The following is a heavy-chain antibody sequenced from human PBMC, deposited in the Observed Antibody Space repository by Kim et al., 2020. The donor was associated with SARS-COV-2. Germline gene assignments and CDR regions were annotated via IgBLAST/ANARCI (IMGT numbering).Heavy chain of an antibody. J-gene: IGHJ6*02. V-gene: IGHV3-30*04. D-gene: IGHD5-12*01. CDR3: AREGGRGYSGYGQRYGMGV. CDR1: GLTFSSYA. Sequence: GWSLRLSCAASGLTFSSYAMHWVRQAPGKGLEWVAVISYDGSNKSYVDSVKGRFTISRDNSKNTLYLQMNSLRAEDTALYYCAREGGRGYSGYGQRYGMGVWGQGTTVTVSS. CDR2: ISYDGSNK.